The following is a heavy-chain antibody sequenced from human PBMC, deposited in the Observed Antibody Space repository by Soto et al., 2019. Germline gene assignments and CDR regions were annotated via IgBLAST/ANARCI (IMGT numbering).Heavy chain of an antibody. D-gene: IGHD4-17*01. CDR1: GFTFSNAW. V-gene: IGHV3-15*07. J-gene: IGHJ4*01. CDR3: TTDSYMTNIIVRFDY. Sequence: PGGSLRLSCAVSGFTFSNAWINWVRKDPGKGLEWVGRVKSKTDGGTTDFAAPVKGRFAISRDDSKNMVYLEMNSLKTEDTAIYYCTTDSYMTNIIVRFDYWGHGTLVTVSS. CDR2: VKSKTDGGTT.